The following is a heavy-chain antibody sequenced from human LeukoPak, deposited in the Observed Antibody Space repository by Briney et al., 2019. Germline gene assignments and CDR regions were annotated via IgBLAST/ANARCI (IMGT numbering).Heavy chain of an antibody. CDR2: IRSKANSYAT. V-gene: IGHV3-73*01. D-gene: IGHD1-14*01. Sequence: GGSLRLSCAASGFTFSGSAMHWVRQASGKGLEWVGRIRSKANSYATAYAASVKGRFTISRDDSKNTAYLQMNSLKTEDTAVYYCTSNRPGGYYYYYYMDVWGKGTTVTVSS. CDR1: GFTFSGSA. J-gene: IGHJ6*03. CDR3: TSNRPGGYYYYYYMDV.